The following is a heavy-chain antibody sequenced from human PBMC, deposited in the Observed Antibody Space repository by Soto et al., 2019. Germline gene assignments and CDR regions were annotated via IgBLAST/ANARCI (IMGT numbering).Heavy chain of an antibody. Sequence: PSETLSLTCTVSGGSISSYYWSWIRQPPGKGLEWIGYIYYSGSTNYNPSLKSRVTISVDTSKNQFSLKLSSVTAADTAVYYCARGTTAIFGVVTNNWFDPWGQGTLVTVSS. CDR3: ARGTTAIFGVVTNNWFDP. D-gene: IGHD3-3*01. CDR2: IYYSGST. J-gene: IGHJ5*02. V-gene: IGHV4-59*08. CDR1: GGSISSYY.